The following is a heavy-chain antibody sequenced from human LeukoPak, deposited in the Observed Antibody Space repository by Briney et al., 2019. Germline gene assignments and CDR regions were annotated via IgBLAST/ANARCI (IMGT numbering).Heavy chain of an antibody. V-gene: IGHV1-2*02. CDR1: GYTFTGYY. D-gene: IGHD6-19*01. J-gene: IGHJ4*02. CDR3: ASKAGIAVAGLFDY. CDR2: INPNSGGT. Sequence: ASVKVSCKASGYTFTGYYMHWVRQAPGQGLEWMGWINPNSGGTNYAQKFQGRVTMTRDTSISTAYMELSRLRSDDTAVYYCASKAGIAVAGLFDYWGQGTRVTVSS.